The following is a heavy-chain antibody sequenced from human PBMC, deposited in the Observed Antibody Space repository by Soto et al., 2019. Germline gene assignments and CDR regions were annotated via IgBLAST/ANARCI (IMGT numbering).Heavy chain of an antibody. CDR3: ARLGPTTVPTSYFTGNYNGMDV. D-gene: IGHD4-17*01. V-gene: IGHV4-30-4*01. J-gene: IGHJ6*02. CDR2: IYYSGST. CDR1: GGSISSGDYY. Sequence: TLSLTCTVSGGSISSGDYYWSWIRQPPGKGLEWIGYIYYSGSTYYNPSLRSRLTISVDTSKNQFSLKLSSVTAADTAVYCCARLGPTTVPTSYFTGNYNGMDVWGQGTTVTVSS.